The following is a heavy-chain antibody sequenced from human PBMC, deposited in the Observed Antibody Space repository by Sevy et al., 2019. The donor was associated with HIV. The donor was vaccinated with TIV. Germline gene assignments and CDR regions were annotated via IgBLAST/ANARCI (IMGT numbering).Heavy chain of an antibody. D-gene: IGHD1-1*01. V-gene: IGHV5-51*01. Sequence: GESLKISCKGSGYSFTSYWIGWVRQMPGKGLEWMGIIYPGDSDTRYSPSFQGQVTISAGKSINTAYLQWISLKASDTAMYYCARQDPTYYYGMDVWGQGTTVTVSS. CDR2: IYPGDSDT. CDR1: GYSFTSYW. J-gene: IGHJ6*02. CDR3: ARQDPTYYYGMDV.